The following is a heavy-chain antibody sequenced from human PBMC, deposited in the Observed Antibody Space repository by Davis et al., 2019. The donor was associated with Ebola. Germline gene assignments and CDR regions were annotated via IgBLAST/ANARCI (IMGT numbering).Heavy chain of an antibody. CDR2: INSGSSII. CDR3: ARAAVAGTVLDY. J-gene: IGHJ4*02. Sequence: GGSLRLSCAASKFTLSSYWMNWVRQAPGKGLEWVSYINSGSSIIYYAESVKGRFTISRDNAKNSLYLQMNSLRAEDTAVYYCARAAVAGTVLDYWGQGTLVTVSS. V-gene: IGHV3-48*01. D-gene: IGHD6-19*01. CDR1: KFTLSSYW.